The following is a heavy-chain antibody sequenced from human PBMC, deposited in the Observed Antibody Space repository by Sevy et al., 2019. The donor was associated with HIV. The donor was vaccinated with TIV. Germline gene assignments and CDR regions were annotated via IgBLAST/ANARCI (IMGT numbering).Heavy chain of an antibody. CDR1: GFTFSSYG. CDR3: VKASRSVAVAGSYYFYCMDV. D-gene: IGHD6-19*01. J-gene: IGHJ6*03. CDR2: IWYDGSNK. Sequence: GGSLRLSCAASGFTFSSYGMHWVRQAPGKGLEWVAVIWYDGSNKYYADSVKGRFTISRDNSKNTLYLQMNSLRAEDTAVYYCVKASRSVAVAGSYYFYCMDVWGKGTTVTVSS. V-gene: IGHV3-33*06.